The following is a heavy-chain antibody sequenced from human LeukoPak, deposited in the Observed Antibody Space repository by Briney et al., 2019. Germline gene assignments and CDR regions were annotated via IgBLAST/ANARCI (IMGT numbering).Heavy chain of an antibody. J-gene: IGHJ4*02. CDR1: GGSISSYY. V-gene: IGHV4-59*08. CDR3: ARHEGSGWYYFDY. CDR2: IYYSGST. Sequence: PSETLSLTCTVSGGSISSYYWSWIRQPPGKGLEWIGYIYYSGSTNYNPSHKSRVTISVDTSKNQFSLKLSSVTAADTAVYYCARHEGSGWYYFDYWGQGTLVTVSS. D-gene: IGHD6-19*01.